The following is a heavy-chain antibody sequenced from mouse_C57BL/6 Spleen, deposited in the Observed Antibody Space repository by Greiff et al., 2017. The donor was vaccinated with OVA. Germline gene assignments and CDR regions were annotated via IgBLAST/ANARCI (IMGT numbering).Heavy chain of an antibody. Sequence: VQLQQPGAELVRPGSSVKLSCKASGYTFTSYWMHWVKQRPIQGLEWIGNIDPSDSETHYNQKFKDKATLTVDKSSSTAYMQLSSLTSEDSAVYYCARGGITTAPGFDYWGQGTTLTVSS. CDR1: GYTFTSYW. D-gene: IGHD1-2*01. V-gene: IGHV1-52*01. CDR2: IDPSDSET. CDR3: ARGGITTAPGFDY. J-gene: IGHJ2*01.